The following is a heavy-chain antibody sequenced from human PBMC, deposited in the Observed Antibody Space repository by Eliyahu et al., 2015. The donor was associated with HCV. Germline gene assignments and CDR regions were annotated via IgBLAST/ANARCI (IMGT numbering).Heavy chain of an antibody. CDR2: ISVSGNNE. J-gene: IGHJ3*02. V-gene: IGHV3-23*01. D-gene: IGHD3-10*01. Sequence: EVQLLESGGGLVQPGGSLRLSCAASGFNFSNYAMSWVRQVPGKGLEWVSTISVSGNNEYYGNSVKGRFTISRDKSKNTLSLQITGLRAEDTAIYYCAKKVLSYDAFDIWGQGTMVIVSS. CDR3: AKKVLSYDAFDI. CDR1: GFNFSNYA.